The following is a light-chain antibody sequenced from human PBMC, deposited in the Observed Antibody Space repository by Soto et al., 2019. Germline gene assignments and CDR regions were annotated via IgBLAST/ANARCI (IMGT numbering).Light chain of an antibody. CDR3: HQRYNWPRVT. Sequence: EIVMTQSPATLSVSPGERATLSCRASQSVFSSLAWFQQKPGQAPRLLIYGAATRATGIPARFSGSGSGTEFTLTITSLEPEDFAVYFCHQRYNWPRVTFGQGTRLEIK. J-gene: IGKJ5*01. V-gene: IGKV3-15*01. CDR1: QSVFSS. CDR2: GAA.